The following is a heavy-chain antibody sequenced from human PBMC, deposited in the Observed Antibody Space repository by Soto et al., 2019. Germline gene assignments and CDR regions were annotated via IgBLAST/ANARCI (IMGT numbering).Heavy chain of an antibody. CDR3: ARESSSSWYYFDY. CDR1: GFTFSSYG. Sequence: QVQLVESGGGVVQPGRSLRLSCAASGFTFSSYGMHWVRQAPGKGLEWVAVIWYDGSNKYYADSVKGRFTISRDNSKNTLYLQMNSLRAEDTAVYYCARESSSSWYYFDYWGQGTLVTVSS. CDR2: IWYDGSNK. V-gene: IGHV3-33*01. J-gene: IGHJ4*02. D-gene: IGHD6-13*01.